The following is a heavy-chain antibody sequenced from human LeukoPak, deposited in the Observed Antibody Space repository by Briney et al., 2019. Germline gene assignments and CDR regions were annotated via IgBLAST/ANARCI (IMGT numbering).Heavy chain of an antibody. D-gene: IGHD6-6*01. CDR2: INHSGST. CDR3: ATRIAARREGDY. V-gene: IGHV4-34*01. J-gene: IGHJ4*02. CDR1: GGSLSGYY. Sequence: KPSETLSLTCAVYGGSLSGYYLSWIRQPPGKGLEWIGEINHSGSTNYNPSLKSRVTISVDTSKNQFSLKLSSVTAADTAVYYCATRIAARREGDYWGQGTLVTVSS.